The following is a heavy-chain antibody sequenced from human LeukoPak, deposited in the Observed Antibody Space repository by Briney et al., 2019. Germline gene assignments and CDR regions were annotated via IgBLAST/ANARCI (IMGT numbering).Heavy chain of an antibody. CDR2: ISYDGSNK. Sequence: GGSLRLSCAASGFTFSSYGMHWVRQAPGKGLEWVAVISYDGSNKYYADSVKGRFTISRDNSKNTLYLQMYSLRAEDTAVYYCAKVAYSSGWYYYYYMDVWGKGTTVTVSS. CDR3: AKVAYSSGWYYYYYMDV. D-gene: IGHD6-19*01. V-gene: IGHV3-30*18. J-gene: IGHJ6*03. CDR1: GFTFSSYG.